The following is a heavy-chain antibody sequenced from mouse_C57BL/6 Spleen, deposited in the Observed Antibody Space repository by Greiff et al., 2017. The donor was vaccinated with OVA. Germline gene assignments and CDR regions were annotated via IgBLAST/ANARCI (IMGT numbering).Heavy chain of an antibody. CDR2: IHPNSGST. J-gene: IGHJ2*01. D-gene: IGHD2-3*01. V-gene: IGHV1-64*01. CDR3: ARRGDGYPLDD. CDR1: GYTFTSYW. Sequence: VQLQQPGAELVKPGASVKLSCKASGYTFTSYWMHWVKQRPGQGLEWIGMIHPNSGSTNYNEKFKSKATLTVAKSSIPASMQVSSVTAEDAAVYYCARRGDGYPLDDWGQGTTLTVSS.